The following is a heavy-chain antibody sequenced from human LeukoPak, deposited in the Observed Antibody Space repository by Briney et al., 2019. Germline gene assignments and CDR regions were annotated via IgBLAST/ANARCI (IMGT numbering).Heavy chain of an antibody. CDR3: ARTTYYYDISGYSYYFDD. CDR1: GGSFSGYY. J-gene: IGHJ4*02. D-gene: IGHD3-22*01. V-gene: IGHV4-59*01. Sequence: ASETLSLTCAVYGGSFSGYYWSWIRQPPGKGLEWIGYIYYSGSTNYNPSLKSRVTISVDTSKNQFSLKLSSVTAADTAVYHCARTTYYYDISGYSYYFDDWGQGTLVTVSS. CDR2: IYYSGST.